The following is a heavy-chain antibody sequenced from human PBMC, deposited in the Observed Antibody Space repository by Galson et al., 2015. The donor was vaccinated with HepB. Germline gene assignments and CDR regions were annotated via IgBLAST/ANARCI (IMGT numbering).Heavy chain of an antibody. CDR1: GFTFSSYA. Sequence: SLRLSCAASGFTFSSYAMNWVRQAPGKGLEWVSGISGGGGSTYYADSVKGRFTVSRDNSKNMLYLQINSLRAEDTAIYYCHLTPRIGPLDYWGQGTLVTVPS. CDR3: HLTPRIGPLDY. CDR2: ISGGGGST. J-gene: IGHJ4*02. D-gene: IGHD1-26*01. V-gene: IGHV3-23*01.